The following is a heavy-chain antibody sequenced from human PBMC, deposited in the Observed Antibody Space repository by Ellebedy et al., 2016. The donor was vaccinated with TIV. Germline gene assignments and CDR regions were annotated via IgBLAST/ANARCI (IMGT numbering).Heavy chain of an antibody. CDR3: ATEGGDSRTPSEY. CDR2: ISGGGGTT. V-gene: IGHV3-23*01. CDR1: GFTFSRYA. Sequence: GESLKISXAASGFTFSRYAMSWVRQAPGKGLEWLSAISGGGGTTNYADSVEGRFTISRDNSRNTLYLQLNSLRAEDTAVYYCATEGGDSRTPSEYWGQGTLVTVSS. D-gene: IGHD2-21*02. J-gene: IGHJ4*02.